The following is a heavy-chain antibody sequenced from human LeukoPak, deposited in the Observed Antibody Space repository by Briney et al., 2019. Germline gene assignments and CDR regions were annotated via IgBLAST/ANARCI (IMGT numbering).Heavy chain of an antibody. Sequence: EASVKVSCKASGYTFTSYYMHWVRQAPGQGLEWMGIINPSGGSTSYAQKFQGRVTMTRDMSTSTVYMELSSLRSEDTAVYYCARDLSSGSYGDDAFDIWGQGTMVAVSS. CDR3: ARDLSSGSYGDDAFDI. CDR2: INPSGGST. CDR1: GYTFTSYY. J-gene: IGHJ3*02. D-gene: IGHD1-26*01. V-gene: IGHV1-46*01.